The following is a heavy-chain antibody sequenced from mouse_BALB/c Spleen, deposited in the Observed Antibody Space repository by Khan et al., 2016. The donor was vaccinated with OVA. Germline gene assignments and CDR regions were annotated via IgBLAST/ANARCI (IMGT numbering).Heavy chain of an antibody. CDR1: GYTFTNYV. J-gene: IGHJ3*02. D-gene: IGHD4-1*01. Sequence: VQLQQSGPELVEPGASVKMSCKASGYTFTNYVMHWVKQKPGQGLEWIGYITPYNAGTRYNEKFKGKATLTSDISSTTAYMERSSVSAEDSAVYYCAREADSWDVSFAEWGQGTLVTVSA. V-gene: IGHV1S136*01. CDR3: AREADSWDVSFAE. CDR2: ITPYNAGT.